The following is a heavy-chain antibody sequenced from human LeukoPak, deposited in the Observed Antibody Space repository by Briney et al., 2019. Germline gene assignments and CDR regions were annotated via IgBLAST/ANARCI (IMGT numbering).Heavy chain of an antibody. V-gene: IGHV4-4*09. CDR2: IHTSGGT. CDR1: GGSISSSH. J-gene: IGHJ6*03. D-gene: IGHD4-23*01. CDR3: ARGRSTVVTPNYYYYYCMDV. Sequence: PSETLSLTCTVSGGSISSSHWSWIRQPPGKRLEWIGNIHTSGGTNYSPSLKNRVTISLDTSRNQFSLKLSSVTAADTAVYYCARGRSTVVTPNYYYYYCMDVWGKGTTVTVSS.